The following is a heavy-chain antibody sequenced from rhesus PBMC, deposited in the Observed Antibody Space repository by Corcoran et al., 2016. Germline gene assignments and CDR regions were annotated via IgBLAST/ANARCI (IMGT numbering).Heavy chain of an antibody. V-gene: IGHV3-178*01. Sequence: EVQLVESGGGLAKPGGSLRLSCAASGFTFSDYYMDWVRQAPGKGLEWVSRISNVGGRKWYADSVKGRFTISRENAKNTLYLQMNSLRAEDTAVYYCARDHSSGWSGYGLDSWGQGVVVTVSS. J-gene: IGHJ6*01. CDR2: ISNVGGRK. CDR3: ARDHSSGWSGYGLDS. D-gene: IGHD6S26*01. CDR1: GFTFSDYY.